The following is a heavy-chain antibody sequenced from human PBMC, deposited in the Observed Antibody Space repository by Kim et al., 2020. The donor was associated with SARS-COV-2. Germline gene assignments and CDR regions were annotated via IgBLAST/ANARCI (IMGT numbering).Heavy chain of an antibody. CDR1: GFMFSACA. CDR3: AKDIYDYSGMDV. Sequence: GGSLRLSCAASGFMFSACAMGWVRQAPGKGLQWVSSISYNGRDTYYIDSVKGRFTISRDDSTDTLYLEMNSLRADDTAVYFCAKDIYDYSGMDVWGQGTMVTVSS. J-gene: IGHJ6*02. V-gene: IGHV3-23*01. CDR2: ISYNGRDT.